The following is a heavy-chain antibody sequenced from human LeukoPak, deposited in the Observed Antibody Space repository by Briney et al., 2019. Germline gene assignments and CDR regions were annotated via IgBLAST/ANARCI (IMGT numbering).Heavy chain of an antibody. D-gene: IGHD6-13*01. CDR2: ISNDGTTI. CDR1: GFTFSSYS. V-gene: IGHV3-48*04. J-gene: IGHJ5*02. Sequence: GGSLRLSCAASGFTFSSYSMNWVRQAPGKGLEWVSYISNDGTTIYYADSVKGRFTISRDNAKNSLHLQMNSLRAGDTAVYYCARDRRPSSWLGVGPWGQGTLVTVSS. CDR3: ARDRRPSSWLGVGP.